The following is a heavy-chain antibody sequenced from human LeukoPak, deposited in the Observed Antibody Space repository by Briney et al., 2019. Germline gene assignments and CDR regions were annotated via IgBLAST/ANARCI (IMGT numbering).Heavy chain of an antibody. CDR1: GYSFTNYW. Sequence: GESLKISCKGSGYSFTNYWIAWVRQMPGKGLEWMGIIYPSDSDTRYSPSFQGRVTISADKSISTAYLQWSSLKASDTAMYYCARRSGSFQGDYNFDYWGQGTLVTVSS. V-gene: IGHV5-51*01. J-gene: IGHJ4*02. CDR2: IYPSDSDT. D-gene: IGHD1-26*01. CDR3: ARRSGSFQGDYNFDY.